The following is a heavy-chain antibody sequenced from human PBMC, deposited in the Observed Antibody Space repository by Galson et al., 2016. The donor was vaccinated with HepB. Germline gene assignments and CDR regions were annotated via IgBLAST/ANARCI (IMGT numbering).Heavy chain of an antibody. CDR1: YAFTTYY. CDR2: INPSGGVT. D-gene: IGHD3-10*01. J-gene: IGHJ5*02. Sequence: YAFTTYYIHWMRQAPGQGLEWLGIINPSGGVTGYSQKFQDRVTMTSDASTRTVHMELRSLRSDDTAVYYCARDGPPNVEAGGWFDPWGQGTLVTVSS. V-gene: IGHV1-46*01. CDR3: ARDGPPNVEAGGWFDP.